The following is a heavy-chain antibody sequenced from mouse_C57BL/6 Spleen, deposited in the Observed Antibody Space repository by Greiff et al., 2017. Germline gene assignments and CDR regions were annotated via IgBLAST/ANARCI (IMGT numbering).Heavy chain of an antibody. CDR1: GYTFTSYW. V-gene: IGHV1-59*01. CDR2: IDPSDSYT. Sequence: VQLQQPGAELVRPGTSVRLSCKASGYTFTSYWMHWVKQRPGQGLEWIGVIDPSDSYTNYNQKFKGKATLTVDTSSSTAYMQLSSLTSEDSAVYYCARPDYWGQGTTLTVSS. CDR3: ARPDY. J-gene: IGHJ2*01.